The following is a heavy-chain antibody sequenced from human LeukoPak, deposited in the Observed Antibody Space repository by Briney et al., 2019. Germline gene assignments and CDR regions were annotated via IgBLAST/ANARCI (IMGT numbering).Heavy chain of an antibody. CDR2: ISDIGSI. CDR3: AGHHPRNTVDF. J-gene: IGHJ4*02. Sequence: SETLSLTRTVSGGSISSYYWSWIRQPPGKGLEWIAYISDIGSINYNPSLKSRVTISLETSKNQFSLKLSSVTAADTAVYYCAGHHPRNTVDFWGQGTLVTVSS. V-gene: IGHV4-59*08. CDR1: GGSISSYY. D-gene: IGHD2-8*02.